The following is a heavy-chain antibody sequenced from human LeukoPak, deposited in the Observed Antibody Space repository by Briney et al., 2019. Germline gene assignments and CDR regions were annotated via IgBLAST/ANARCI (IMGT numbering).Heavy chain of an antibody. CDR1: EFTFSSYS. CDR2: ISSSSSYI. Sequence: GGSLRLSCAASEFTFSSYSMNWVRQAPGKGLEWVSSISSSSSYIYYADSVKGRFTISRDNAKNSLYLQMNSLRAEDTAVYYCARDIEGQGFDYWGQGTLVTVSS. D-gene: IGHD3-16*02. V-gene: IGHV3-21*01. J-gene: IGHJ4*02. CDR3: ARDIEGQGFDY.